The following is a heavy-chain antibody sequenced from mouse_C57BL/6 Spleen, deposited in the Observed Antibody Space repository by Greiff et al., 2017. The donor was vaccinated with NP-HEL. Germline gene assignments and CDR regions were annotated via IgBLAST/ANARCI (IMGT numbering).Heavy chain of an antibody. CDR2: INPNNGGT. D-gene: IGHD1-1*02. Sequence: EVQLQQSGPELVKPGASVKISCKASGYTFTDYYMNWVKQSHGKSLEWIGDINPNNGGTSYNQKFKGKATLTVDKSSSTAYMELRSLTSEDSAVYYCARGGSDWYFDVWGTGTTVTVSS. V-gene: IGHV1-26*01. J-gene: IGHJ1*03. CDR3: ARGGSDWYFDV. CDR1: GYTFTDYY.